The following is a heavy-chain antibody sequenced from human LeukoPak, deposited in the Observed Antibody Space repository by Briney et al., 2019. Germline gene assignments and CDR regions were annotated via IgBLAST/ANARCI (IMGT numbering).Heavy chain of an antibody. CDR2: IYYSGST. J-gene: IGHJ4*02. D-gene: IGHD1-26*01. CDR1: GGSISSTSYY. CDR3: ARVGLVGAFFDY. V-gene: IGHV4-31*03. Sequence: SETLSLTCLVSGGSISSTSYYWGWIRQHPGKGLEWIGYIYYSGSTHYNPSLKSRVTISVDTSKNQFSLKLSSVTAADTAVYYCARVGLVGAFFDYWGQGTLVTVSS.